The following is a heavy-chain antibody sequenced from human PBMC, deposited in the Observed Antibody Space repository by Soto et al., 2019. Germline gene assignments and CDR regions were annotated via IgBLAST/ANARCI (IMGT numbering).Heavy chain of an antibody. Sequence: SETLSLTCTVSGGSISSYYWSWIRQPPGKGLEWIGYIYYSGSTNYNPSLKSRVTISVDTSKNQFSLKLSSVTAADTAVYYCARGPRGYSSGWYNYYYRMAVWGQGTTVTVSS. CDR3: ARGPRGYSSGWYNYYYRMAV. D-gene: IGHD6-19*01. J-gene: IGHJ6*02. V-gene: IGHV4-59*01. CDR1: GGSISSYY. CDR2: IYYSGST.